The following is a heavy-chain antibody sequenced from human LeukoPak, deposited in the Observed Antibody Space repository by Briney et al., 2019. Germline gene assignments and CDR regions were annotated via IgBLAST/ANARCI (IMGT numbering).Heavy chain of an antibody. CDR3: ARDDNWGFDY. CDR1: GFAFSSFA. D-gene: IGHD7-27*01. V-gene: IGHV3-48*03. Sequence: GGSLRLSCAASGFAFSSFAMNWVRQAPGKGLEGVSNIRGRGSGGSYADSVRGRFTISRDNAKNSLYLQMNSLRAEDTAFYYCARDDNWGFDYWGQGALVTVSS. CDR2: IRGRGSGG. J-gene: IGHJ4*02.